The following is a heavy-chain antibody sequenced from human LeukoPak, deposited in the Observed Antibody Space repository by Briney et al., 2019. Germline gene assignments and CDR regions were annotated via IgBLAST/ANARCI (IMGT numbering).Heavy chain of an antibody. CDR2: VYHSGTT. CDR1: GGSIGSTNW. V-gene: IGHV4-4*02. CDR3: ARGVAFDI. Sequence: SETLSLTCTVSGGSIGSTNWWNWVRQPPGRGLEWIGEVYHSGTTNYNASLKGRVTISVDKSKNQFSLKLTSVTAADTAVYYCARGVAFDIWGQGTLVTVSS. J-gene: IGHJ3*02.